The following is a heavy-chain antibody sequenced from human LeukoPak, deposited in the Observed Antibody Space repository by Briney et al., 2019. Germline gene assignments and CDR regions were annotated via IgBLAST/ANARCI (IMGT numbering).Heavy chain of an antibody. D-gene: IGHD1-26*01. J-gene: IGHJ4*02. CDR2: IYYSGST. V-gene: IGHV4-59*01. Sequence: SETLSLTCTVSGGSISSYYWSWIRQPPGKGLEWIGYIYYSGSTNYNPSLKSRVTISVDTSKNQFSLKLSSVTAADTAVYYCARERIVETTTIIDYWGQGTLVTVSS. CDR1: GGSISSYY. CDR3: ARERIVETTTIIDY.